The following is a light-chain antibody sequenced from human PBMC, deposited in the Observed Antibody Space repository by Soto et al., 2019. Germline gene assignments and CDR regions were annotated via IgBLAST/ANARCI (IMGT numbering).Light chain of an antibody. Sequence: DIQMTQSPSSLSASVGDRATIACQASQDIDNSLNWFQQKPGKAPNLLIYDASKLEKGVPSRFSGSGSGTDFTLTISSLQPEDIATYYCHQYDNLPQTFGQGTKVEIK. V-gene: IGKV1-33*01. CDR2: DAS. CDR3: HQYDNLPQT. J-gene: IGKJ1*01. CDR1: QDIDNS.